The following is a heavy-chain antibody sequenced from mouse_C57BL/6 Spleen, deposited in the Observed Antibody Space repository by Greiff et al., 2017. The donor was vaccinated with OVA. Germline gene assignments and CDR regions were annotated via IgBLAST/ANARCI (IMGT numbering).Heavy chain of an antibody. CDR2: IDPEDGET. CDR3: ASVYGSSWYFDY. V-gene: IGHV14-2*01. Sequence: VQLQQSGAELVKPGASVKLSCTASGFNIKDYYMHWVKQRPEQGLEWIGRIDPEDGETKYAPKFQGKATITADTSSNTAYLQRSSLTSEDTAGYYWASVYGSSWYFDYWGQGTTLTVSS. D-gene: IGHD1-1*01. J-gene: IGHJ2*01. CDR1: GFNIKDYY.